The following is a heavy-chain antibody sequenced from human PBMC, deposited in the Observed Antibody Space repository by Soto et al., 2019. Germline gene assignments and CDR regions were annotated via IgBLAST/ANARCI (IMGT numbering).Heavy chain of an antibody. CDR3: ARYNSAARDGFDS. D-gene: IGHD1-1*01. J-gene: IGHJ3*02. Sequence: QVQMVESGGGVVQPGTSLRLSCTSSGFTFSTYGMHWVRQAPGKGLEWVAVVSFDGSIQYYADFVKGRLTISRDNSKTTGYLQMESRRAQATALYYCARYNSAARDGFDSGGQGKVVTVSP. CDR2: VSFDGSIQ. CDR1: GFTFSTYG. V-gene: IGHV3-33*05.